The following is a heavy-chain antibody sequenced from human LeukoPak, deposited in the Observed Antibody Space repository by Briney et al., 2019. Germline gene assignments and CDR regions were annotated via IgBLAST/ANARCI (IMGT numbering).Heavy chain of an antibody. CDR1: GGSISSSNYY. D-gene: IGHD5-18*01. CDR3: ARPEGFSYSPNGAFEY. Sequence: ETQSLTCTVSGGSISSSNYYWGWIRQPPGKGLQWIGTSYYSWTTYYNPSLKKRLIINVDTSKNQFSLKLSSVPAADAAVYYCARPEGFSYSPNGAFEYWGQGTLVTVTS. CDR2: SYYSWTT. V-gene: IGHV4-39*01. J-gene: IGHJ4*02.